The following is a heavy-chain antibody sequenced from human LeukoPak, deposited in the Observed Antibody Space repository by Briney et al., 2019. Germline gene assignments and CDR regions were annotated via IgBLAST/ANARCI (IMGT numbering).Heavy chain of an antibody. Sequence: SETLSLTCAVSGYSIRSAYYWGWIRQPPGKGLEWIGSVYHSGISYSNPSLKSRVSISVDTSKNQFSMRLSSVTAADTATYYCAGWSGELLSIFAFWGQRTLVTVYS. CDR3: AGWSGELLSIFAF. CDR2: VYHSGIS. CDR1: GYSIRSAYY. V-gene: IGHV4-38-2*01. D-gene: IGHD3-10*01. J-gene: IGHJ4*02.